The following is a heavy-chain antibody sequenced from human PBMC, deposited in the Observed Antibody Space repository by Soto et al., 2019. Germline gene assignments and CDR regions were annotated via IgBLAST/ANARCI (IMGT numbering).Heavy chain of an antibody. Sequence: QVQLVQSGAEVKKPGSSVKVSCKASGDTFSFYSINWVQQAPGLGLEWMGRINPILRMSNYAQRFQGRVTMTADKSTSTAYMELSSLRSEDTAMYYCASSYGSGYRAFDYWGQGALVTVSS. CDR1: GDTFSFYS. V-gene: IGHV1-69*02. CDR3: ASSYGSGYRAFDY. J-gene: IGHJ4*02. CDR2: INPILRMS. D-gene: IGHD3-10*01.